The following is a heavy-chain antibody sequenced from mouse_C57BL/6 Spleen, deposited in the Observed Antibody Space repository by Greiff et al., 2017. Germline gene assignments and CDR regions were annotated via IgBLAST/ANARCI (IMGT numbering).Heavy chain of an antibody. Sequence: VQLQQPGAELVKPGASVKMSCKASGYTFTSYWITWVKQRPGQGLEWIGDIYPGSGSTNYNEKFKSKATLTVDTSSSTAYMQLSSLTAEDSAVYYCARDDYDGGYYAMEYWGQGTSVTVSS. J-gene: IGHJ4*01. D-gene: IGHD2-4*01. CDR1: GYTFTSYW. CDR3: ARDDYDGGYYAMEY. V-gene: IGHV1-55*01. CDR2: IYPGSGST.